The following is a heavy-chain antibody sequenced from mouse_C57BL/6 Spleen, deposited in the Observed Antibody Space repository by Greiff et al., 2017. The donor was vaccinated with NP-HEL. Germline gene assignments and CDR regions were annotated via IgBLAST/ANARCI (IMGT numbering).Heavy chain of an antibody. V-gene: IGHV2-2*01. D-gene: IGHD2-5*01. J-gene: IGHJ4*01. Sequence: QVQLKESGPGLVQPSQSLSITCTVSGFSLTSSGVHWVRQSPGKGLEWLGVIWSGGSTDYNAAFISRLSISKDNSKSQVFFKMNSLQADDTAIYYCASTRSDYSKEDYYAMDYWGQGTSVTVSS. CDR2: IWSGGST. CDR3: ASTRSDYSKEDYYAMDY. CDR1: GFSLTSSG.